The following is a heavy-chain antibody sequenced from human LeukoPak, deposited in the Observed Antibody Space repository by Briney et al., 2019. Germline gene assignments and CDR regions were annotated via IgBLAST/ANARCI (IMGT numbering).Heavy chain of an antibody. CDR2: ISSSSSTI. V-gene: IGHV3-48*04. CDR3: ASGIQEIDY. J-gene: IGHJ4*02. Sequence: PGGSLRLSCAASGFTFSSYSMNWVRQAPGKGLEWVSYISSSSSTIYYADSVKGRFTISRDNAKNSLYLQMNSLRAEDTAVYYCASGIQEIDYWGQGTLVAVSS. CDR1: GFTFSSYS. D-gene: IGHD2-2*02.